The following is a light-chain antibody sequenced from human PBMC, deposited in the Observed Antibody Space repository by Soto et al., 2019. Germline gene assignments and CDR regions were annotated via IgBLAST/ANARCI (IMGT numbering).Light chain of an antibody. CDR3: QQYNSYPWT. CDR2: DAS. Sequence: DIQMTQSPSTLSASVLERFTITCRASQSLSSYLAWYQQKPGKAPNLLIYDASNLESGVPSRFSGSGSGTEFTLTISSLQPDDFATYYCQQYNSYPWTFGLGTKVDIK. J-gene: IGKJ1*01. CDR1: QSLSSY. V-gene: IGKV1-5*01.